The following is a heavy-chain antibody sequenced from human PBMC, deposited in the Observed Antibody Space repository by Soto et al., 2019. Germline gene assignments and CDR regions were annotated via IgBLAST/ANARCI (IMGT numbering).Heavy chain of an antibody. J-gene: IGHJ4*02. V-gene: IGHV2-5*02. D-gene: IGHD1-26*01. CDR2: IYWDDDE. CDR3: VRLIGTIDY. Sequence: SGPTLVNPTQILTLTCTFSGFSLSTSGVGVGWMRQPPGKALERLALIYWDDDERYSPSLKSRLTITKDTSKNQVVLTMTNMDPVDTATYSCVRLIGTIDYWGQGILVTVSS. CDR1: GFSLSTSGVG.